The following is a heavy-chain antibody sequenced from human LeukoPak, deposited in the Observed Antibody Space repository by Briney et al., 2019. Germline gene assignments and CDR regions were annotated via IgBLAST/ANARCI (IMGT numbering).Heavy chain of an antibody. Sequence: GGSLRLSCAASGFTVSSSYMSWVRQAPGKGLEWVSAISTSGGSTYYADSVKGRFAISRDNSKNTLYLQMNSLRAEDTAIYYCAKTSGGNYWGQGTLVTVSS. V-gene: IGHV3-23*01. J-gene: IGHJ4*02. CDR3: AKTSGGNY. CDR1: GFTVSSSY. D-gene: IGHD2-15*01. CDR2: ISTSGGST.